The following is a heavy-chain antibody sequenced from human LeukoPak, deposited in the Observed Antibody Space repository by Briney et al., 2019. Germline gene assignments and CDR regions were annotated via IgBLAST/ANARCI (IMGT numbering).Heavy chain of an antibody. Sequence: SETLSLTCAVYGGSFSGYYWGWIRQPPGKGLEWIGEINHSGSTNYNPSLKSRVTISVDTSKNQFSLKLSSVTAADTAVYYCARVGGRGYGYSSGWPHPFDYWGQGTLVTVSS. V-gene: IGHV4-34*01. CDR3: ARVGGRGYGYSSGWPHPFDY. J-gene: IGHJ4*02. D-gene: IGHD6-19*01. CDR2: INHSGST. CDR1: GGSFSGYY.